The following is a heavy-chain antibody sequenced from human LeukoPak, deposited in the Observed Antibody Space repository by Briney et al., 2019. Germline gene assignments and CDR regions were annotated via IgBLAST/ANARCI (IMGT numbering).Heavy chain of an antibody. V-gene: IGHV1-24*01. CDR3: ATDFYRGRQFDY. Sequence: GASVKVSCKVSGNTFTDLSMNWVRQAPGKGLEWMGGFDPEDVETIYAQKFQGRVTMTEDTYTATAYMDLSSMRPDDTAVYYCATDFYRGRQFDYWGQGTLVTVSS. CDR1: GNTFTDLS. J-gene: IGHJ4*02. D-gene: IGHD2/OR15-2a*01. CDR2: FDPEDVET.